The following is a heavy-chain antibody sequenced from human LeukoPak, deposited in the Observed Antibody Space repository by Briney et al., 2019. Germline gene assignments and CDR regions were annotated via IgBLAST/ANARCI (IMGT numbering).Heavy chain of an antibody. J-gene: IGHJ4*02. CDR3: ARDRGSGYDPAYYFDY. D-gene: IGHD5-12*01. CDR2: VHYRGGT. CDR1: GGSIGNYY. V-gene: IGHV4-59*12. Sequence: SETLSLTCTASGGSIGNYYWSWLRQPPGKELEWIGYVHYRGGTNYNPSLKSRVTISADTSKNQFSLQLNSVTPEDTAVYYCARDRGSGYDPAYYFDYWGQGTLVTVSS.